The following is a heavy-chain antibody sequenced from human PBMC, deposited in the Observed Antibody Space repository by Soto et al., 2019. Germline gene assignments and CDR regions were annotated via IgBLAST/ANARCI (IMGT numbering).Heavy chain of an antibody. V-gene: IGHV3-15*07. J-gene: IGHJ4*02. CDR3: TPLALKYSSGWYEFSD. CDR1: GFTFSNVW. CDR2: IKSKTDGGTT. D-gene: IGHD6-19*01. Sequence: EVQLVESGGGLVKPGGSLRLSCAASGFTFSNVWMNWVRQAPGEGLERVGRIKSKTDGGTTEYDEPVKGRFTISRDDSKNTLYLQMNSLKTEDTAVYYCTPLALKYSSGWYEFSDWGQGTLVTVSS.